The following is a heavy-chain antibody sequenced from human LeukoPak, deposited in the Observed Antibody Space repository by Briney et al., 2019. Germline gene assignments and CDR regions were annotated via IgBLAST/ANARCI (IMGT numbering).Heavy chain of an antibody. Sequence: SETLSLTCTVSGGSSSSYYWTWIRQAAGKGLEWIGRIHTSGSTKYNPSLNSRVTMSLDTSNNQFFLKLSPVTAADTAVYYCARGAPYSGGNYYFDYWGQGTQVTVSS. CDR3: ARGAPYSGGNYYFDY. CDR2: IHTSGST. D-gene: IGHD2-15*01. CDR1: GGSSSSYY. J-gene: IGHJ4*02. V-gene: IGHV4-4*07.